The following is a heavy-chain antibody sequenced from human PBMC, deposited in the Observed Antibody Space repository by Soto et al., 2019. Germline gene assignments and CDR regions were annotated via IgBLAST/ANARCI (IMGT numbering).Heavy chain of an antibody. CDR3: TTLGP. CDR1: GITVGSFI. J-gene: IGHJ5*02. V-gene: IGHV1-69*02. D-gene: IGHD3-3*01. CDR2: TAPMFKQT. Sequence: QAQLVQSGAVVKKPGSSVVVSCKASGITVGSFIISWVRQAPGQGLEWMGKTAPMFKQTFYARRFEGRVTITADTSANTVYMELTDLLFDDTAVYYCTTLGPWCQGTQVTGS.